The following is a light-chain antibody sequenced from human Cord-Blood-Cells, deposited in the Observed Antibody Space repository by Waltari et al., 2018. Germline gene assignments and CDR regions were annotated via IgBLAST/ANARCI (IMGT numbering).Light chain of an antibody. CDR3: SSYTSSSTVV. Sequence: QSALTQPASVSGSPGQSITISCTGTSSDVGGYNYVSWYQQHPGKAPKRMIYDVSNRHSGVSNRFSGSKSGNTASLTISGLQAEDEADYYCSSYTSSSTVVFGGGTKLTVL. CDR2: DVS. V-gene: IGLV2-14*01. CDR1: SSDVGGYNY. J-gene: IGLJ2*01.